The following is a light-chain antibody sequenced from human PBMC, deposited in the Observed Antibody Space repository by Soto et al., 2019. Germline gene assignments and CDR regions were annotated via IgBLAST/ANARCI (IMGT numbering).Light chain of an antibody. CDR3: AAWDASLDGYV. Sequence: QTVVTQPPSASGTPGQRVTISCSTSSSNLGDNTVNWYQQVPGAAPKLLIYSYDQRPSGVPDRFSGSKSGTSASLAISGIQSEDEADYYCAAWDASLDGYVFGTGTKVTVL. CDR2: SYD. V-gene: IGLV1-44*01. J-gene: IGLJ1*01. CDR1: SSNLGDNT.